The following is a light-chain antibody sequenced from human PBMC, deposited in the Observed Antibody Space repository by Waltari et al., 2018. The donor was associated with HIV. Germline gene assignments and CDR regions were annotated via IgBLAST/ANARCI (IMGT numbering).Light chain of an antibody. Sequence: QTVVTQEPSLSVSPGGQVTRTCAATTGPATSGPFPRWFQLTPGRGPRPLIYGTSNKYSCSPCRFSGSLVGGKAALTLSGVEREDEADYVCLRYYHGPSWLFGGGTRLTVL. V-gene: IGLV7-43*01. J-gene: IGLJ3*02. CDR1: TGPATSGPF. CDR3: LRYYHGPSWL. CDR2: GTS.